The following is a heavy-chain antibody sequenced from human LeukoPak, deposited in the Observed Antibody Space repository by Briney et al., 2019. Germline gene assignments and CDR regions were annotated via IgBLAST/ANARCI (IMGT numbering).Heavy chain of an antibody. Sequence: SETLSLTCTVSGGSISSYYWSWIRQPAGKGLEWIGRIYTSGSTNYNPSLKSRVTISVDTSKNQFSLKLSSVTAADTAVYYCASRHGDCAPSSAFDIWGQGTTVTVSS. J-gene: IGHJ3*02. CDR3: ASRHGDCAPSSAFDI. V-gene: IGHV4-4*07. CDR1: GGSISSYY. D-gene: IGHD2-21*02. CDR2: IYTSGST.